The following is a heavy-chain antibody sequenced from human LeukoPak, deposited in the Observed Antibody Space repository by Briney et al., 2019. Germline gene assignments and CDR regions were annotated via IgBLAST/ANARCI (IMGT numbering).Heavy chain of an antibody. CDR3: ARGESSDCTCIDY. D-gene: IGHD2-21*02. Sequence: GGSLRLSCATSGINFGASIMHWIRQAPGKGLEWVSIIHGDGSTYYADSVKGRFTISRDNSKNTLYLQMNSLRAEDTAVYYCARGESSDCTCIDYWGQGTLVSVSS. V-gene: IGHV3-53*01. J-gene: IGHJ4*02. CDR1: GINFGASI. CDR2: IHGDGST.